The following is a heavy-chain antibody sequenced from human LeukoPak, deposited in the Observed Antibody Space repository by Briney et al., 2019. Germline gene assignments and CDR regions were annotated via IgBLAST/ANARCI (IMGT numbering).Heavy chain of an antibody. D-gene: IGHD1-26*01. CDR2: IYYSGST. CDR3: ARDTGSYYFDY. J-gene: IGHJ4*02. V-gene: IGHV4-59*02. CDR1: GASVSTYY. Sequence: SEPLSLTCTVSGASVSTYYWSWIRQPPGKGLEWIAYIYYSGSTNYNPSLKSRVTMSVDTSKNQFSLMLSSVTAADTAVYYCARDTGSYYFDYWGQGTLVTVSS.